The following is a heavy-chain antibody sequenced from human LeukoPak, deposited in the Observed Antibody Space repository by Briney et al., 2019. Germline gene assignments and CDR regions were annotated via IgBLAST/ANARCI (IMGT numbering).Heavy chain of an antibody. J-gene: IGHJ3*02. CDR1: GYTFTTYY. D-gene: IGHD5-18*01. CDR3: ARAVDATLAAFDI. V-gene: IGHV1-46*01. CDR2: INPSGGST. Sequence: ASVKGSCKSSGYTFTTYYIHWVRQAPGQGLECMGVINPSGGSTHSAQKFQGRVTMTRDTSTSTVYMDVSGLRSEDTAVYYCARAVDATLAAFDIWGQGTMVTVSS.